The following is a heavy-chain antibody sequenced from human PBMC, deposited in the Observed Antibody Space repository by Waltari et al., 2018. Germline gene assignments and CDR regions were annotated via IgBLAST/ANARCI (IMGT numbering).Heavy chain of an antibody. D-gene: IGHD1-26*01. CDR2: IYTSGST. Sequence: QVQLQESGPGLVKPSQTLSLTCTVSGGSISSGSYYWSWIRQPAGKGLEWIGRIYTSGSTNSTPSLKSRVTISVDTSKNQFSLKLSSVTAADTAVYYCARVEWELRDYFDYWGQGTLVTVSS. V-gene: IGHV4-61*02. J-gene: IGHJ4*02. CDR3: ARVEWELRDYFDY. CDR1: GGSISSGSYY.